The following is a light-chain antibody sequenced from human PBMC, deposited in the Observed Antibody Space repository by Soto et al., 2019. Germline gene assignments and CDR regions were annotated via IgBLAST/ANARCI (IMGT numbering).Light chain of an antibody. CDR1: QSFSTN. Sequence: EIVFTQSPATLSLSPGERATLSCRASQSFSTNLAWYQQKPGQAPRLLIYDGSKRATGIPARFSGSGSGTDFTLTISSLEPEDFAVYYCQQRFNWPLTFGGGTKVEIK. J-gene: IGKJ4*01. CDR3: QQRFNWPLT. V-gene: IGKV3-11*01. CDR2: DGS.